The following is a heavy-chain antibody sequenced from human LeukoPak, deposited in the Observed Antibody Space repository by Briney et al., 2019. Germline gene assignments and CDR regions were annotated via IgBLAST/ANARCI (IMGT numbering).Heavy chain of an antibody. J-gene: IGHJ3*02. Sequence: SQTLSLTCTVSGGSISSGGYYWSWIRQPPGKGLEWIGYIYYSGSTNYNPSLKSRVTISVDTSKNQFSLKLSSVTAADTAVYYCAREDSGYGPMTRRGAFDIWGQGTMVTVSS. CDR3: AREDSGYGPMTRRGAFDI. CDR2: IYYSGST. V-gene: IGHV4-61*08. CDR1: GGSISSGGYY. D-gene: IGHD5-12*01.